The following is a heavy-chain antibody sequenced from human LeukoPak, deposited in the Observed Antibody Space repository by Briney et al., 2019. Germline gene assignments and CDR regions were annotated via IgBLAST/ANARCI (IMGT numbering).Heavy chain of an antibody. Sequence: ASVKVSCKASGYTFTGYYMHWVRQAPGQGLEWMRWINPNSGGTNYAQKFQGRVTMTRDTSISTAYMELSRLRSDDTAVYYCARFLEGRRLRSGFDYWGQGTLVTVSS. CDR1: GYTFTGYY. D-gene: IGHD3-3*01. J-gene: IGHJ4*02. CDR2: INPNSGGT. V-gene: IGHV1-2*02. CDR3: ARFLEGRRLRSGFDY.